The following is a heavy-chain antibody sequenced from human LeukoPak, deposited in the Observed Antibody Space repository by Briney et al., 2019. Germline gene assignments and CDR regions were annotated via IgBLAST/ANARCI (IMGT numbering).Heavy chain of an antibody. Sequence: SQTLSLTCAISGDSVSSNSAAWNWIRQSPSRGLEWLGRTYYRSKWYNGYAVSVKSRITINPDTSKNQFSLQLNSVTPEDTAVYYCARAPADYGGNSPFDYWGQGTLVTVSS. J-gene: IGHJ4*02. CDR3: ARAPADYGGNSPFDY. V-gene: IGHV6-1*01. CDR1: GDSVSSNSAA. CDR2: TYYRSKWYN. D-gene: IGHD4-23*01.